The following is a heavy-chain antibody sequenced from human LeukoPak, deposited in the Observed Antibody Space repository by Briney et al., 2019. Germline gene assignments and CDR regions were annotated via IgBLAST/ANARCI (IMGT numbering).Heavy chain of an antibody. Sequence: GGSLRLSCAASGFTFNSYEIQWVRQAPGKGLEWISYGSQSGATTYFADSVKGRFIISRDNAKNSLYMQMNSLRAEDTAVYYCARDPVGATPADYWGQGTLVTVSS. D-gene: IGHD1-26*01. V-gene: IGHV3-48*03. CDR2: GSQSGATT. CDR1: GFTFNSYE. CDR3: ARDPVGATPADY. J-gene: IGHJ4*02.